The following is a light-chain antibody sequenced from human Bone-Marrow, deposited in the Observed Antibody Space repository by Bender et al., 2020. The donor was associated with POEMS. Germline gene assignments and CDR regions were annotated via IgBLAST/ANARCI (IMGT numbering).Light chain of an antibody. V-gene: IGLV1-47*01. CDR3: AVWSDSLSAWV. CDR1: SSNIGAHA. Sequence: QSVLTQPPSASGTPGQRVTISCSGGSSNIGAHAVNWYQHLPGTAPRLLIYRNSLRPSGVPDRFSGSKSGTSASLSISGLRSDDEADYYCAVWSDSLSAWVFGGGTKLTVL. CDR2: RNS. J-gene: IGLJ3*02.